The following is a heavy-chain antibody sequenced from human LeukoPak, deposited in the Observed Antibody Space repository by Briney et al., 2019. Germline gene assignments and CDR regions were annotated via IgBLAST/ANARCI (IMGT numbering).Heavy chain of an antibody. CDR1: GGSISGYY. CDR2: IYYSGST. CDR3: ARGLRGYSYGDPYYFDY. Sequence: SETLSLTCTVSGGSISGYYWSWIRQPPGKGLEWIGSIYYSGSTYYNPSLKSRVTISVDTSKNQFFLKLSSVTAADTAVYYCARGLRGYSYGDPYYFDYWGQGTLVTVSS. V-gene: IGHV4-59*12. D-gene: IGHD5-18*01. J-gene: IGHJ4*02.